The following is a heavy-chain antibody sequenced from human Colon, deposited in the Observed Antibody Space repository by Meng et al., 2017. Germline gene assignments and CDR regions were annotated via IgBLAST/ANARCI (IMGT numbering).Heavy chain of an antibody. D-gene: IGHD5-12*01. CDR3: TKGQYRGFDLYFDF. V-gene: IGHV3-20*04. CDR1: GFSFQAYG. J-gene: IGHJ4*02. CDR2: INWIGDGT. Sequence: EGEVGESGGGVVRPGGSLRLSCEGSGFSFQAYGGGWVRQAPGKGLEWVAGINWIGDGTGYADSVKGRFTVSRDNARNSLYLQLDSLRADDTAVYYCTKGQYRGFDLYFDFWGQGALVTVSS.